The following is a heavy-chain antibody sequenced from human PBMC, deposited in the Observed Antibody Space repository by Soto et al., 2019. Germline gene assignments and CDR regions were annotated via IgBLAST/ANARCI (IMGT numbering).Heavy chain of an antibody. CDR1: GGSISSSSYY. CDR2: IYYSGST. CDR3: ARHPRSAPDWNDRGAFDY. D-gene: IGHD1-1*01. Sequence: SETLSLTCTVSGGSISSSSYYWGWIRQPPGKGLEWIGSIYYSGSTYYNPSLKSRVTISVDTSKNQFSLKLSSVTAADTAVYYCARHPRSAPDWNDRGAFDYWGQGTLVTVSS. J-gene: IGHJ4*02. V-gene: IGHV4-39*01.